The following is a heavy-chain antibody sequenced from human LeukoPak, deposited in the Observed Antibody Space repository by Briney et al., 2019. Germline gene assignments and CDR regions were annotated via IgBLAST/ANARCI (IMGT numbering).Heavy chain of an antibody. J-gene: IGHJ4*02. CDR3: ARDPYDSWSGRHDY. Sequence: PGGSLRLSCAASGFTFSSYSMNWVRQAPGKGLEWVSSISSSSSYIYYADSVKGRFTISRDNAKNSLYLQMNSLRAEDTAVYYCARDPYDSWSGRHDYWGQGTLVTVSS. CDR1: GFTFSSYS. D-gene: IGHD3-3*01. V-gene: IGHV3-21*01. CDR2: ISSSSSYI.